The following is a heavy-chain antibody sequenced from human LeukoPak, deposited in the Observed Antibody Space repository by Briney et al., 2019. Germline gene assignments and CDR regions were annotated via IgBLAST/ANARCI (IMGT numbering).Heavy chain of an antibody. CDR3: ARGAPDRDYYDSSGYLVDY. CDR2: INSDGSST. J-gene: IGHJ4*02. CDR1: GFTFSSYW. V-gene: IGHV3-74*01. D-gene: IGHD3-22*01. Sequence: QPGGSLRLSCAASGFTFSSYWMHWVRQAPGKGLVWVSRINSDGSSTSYADSVKGRFTISRDNAKNTLYLQMNSLRAEDTAVYYCARGAPDRDYYDSSGYLVDYWGQGTLVTVSS.